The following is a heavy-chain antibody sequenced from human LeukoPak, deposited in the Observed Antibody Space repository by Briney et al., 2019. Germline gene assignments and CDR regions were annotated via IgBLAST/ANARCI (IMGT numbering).Heavy chain of an antibody. J-gene: IGHJ4*02. CDR1: GFTFSNYV. CDR3: ARHAWAHAYFDY. Sequence: PGGSLRLSCAASGFTFSNYVIHWVRQPPGKGLEWIGEINHSGSTNYNPSLKSRVTISVDTSKNQFSLKLSSVTAADTAVYYCARHAWAHAYFDYWGQGTLVTVSS. V-gene: IGHV4-34*01. CDR2: INHSGST.